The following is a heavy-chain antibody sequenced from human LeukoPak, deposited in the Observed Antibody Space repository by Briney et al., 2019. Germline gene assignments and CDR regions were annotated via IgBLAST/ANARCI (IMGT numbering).Heavy chain of an antibody. D-gene: IGHD2-2*01. CDR2: ITGNGGVT. J-gene: IGHJ4*02. Sequence: PGGSLRVSCAASGFTFSSYAMSWVRQAPGKGLEWVSAITGNGGVTSYADSVKGRFTISRDNSKNTLYLQMNSLRAEDTAIYYCAKRMGFATSWVDYWGQGTLVTVSS. CDR3: AKRMGFATSWVDY. V-gene: IGHV3-23*01. CDR1: GFTFSSYA.